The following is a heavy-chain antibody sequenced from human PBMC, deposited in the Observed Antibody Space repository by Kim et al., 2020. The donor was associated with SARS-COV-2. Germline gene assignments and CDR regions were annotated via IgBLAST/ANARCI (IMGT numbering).Heavy chain of an antibody. J-gene: IGHJ4*02. V-gene: IGHV3-23*01. Sequence: GGSLRLSCAASGFTFSSYAMSWVRQAPGKGLEWVSAISGSGGSTYYADSVKGRFTISRDNSKNTLYLQMNSLRAEYTAVYYCAKGGVGATTWYWGQGTLVTVSS. CDR2: ISGSGGST. CDR3: AKGGVGATTWY. CDR1: GFTFSSYA. D-gene: IGHD1-26*01.